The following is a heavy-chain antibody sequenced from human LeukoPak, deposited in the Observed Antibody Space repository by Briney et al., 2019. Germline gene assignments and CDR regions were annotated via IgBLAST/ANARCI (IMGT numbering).Heavy chain of an antibody. CDR1: GFPFSDRY. J-gene: IGHJ4*02. V-gene: IGHV3-11*04. Sequence: GGSLRLSCAAAGFPFSDRYMSWIRQAPGKGMEWVAYISPNSDNIHYADSEKGRFTISRDNAKNSLFLQLTSLRAEDTAVYYCVTETGWLFDFWGQGTLVTVSS. CDR2: ISPNSDNI. D-gene: IGHD3-9*01. CDR3: VTETGWLFDF.